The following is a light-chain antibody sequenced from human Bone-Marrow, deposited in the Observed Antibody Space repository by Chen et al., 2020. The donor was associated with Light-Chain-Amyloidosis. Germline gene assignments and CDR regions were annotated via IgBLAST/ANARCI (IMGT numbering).Light chain of an antibody. CDR1: SSDVGGDNH. CDR3: SSYTITNTLV. Sequence: QPALTQPASVPGSPGQSITISCTGTSSDVGGDNHVSWYQQHPDKAPKIIIYEVTNPPSWVPDRFSGSKSDNTASLTISGLQTEDEADYFCSSYTITNTLVVGSGTGVTVL. CDR2: EVT. J-gene: IGLJ1*01. V-gene: IGLV2-14*01.